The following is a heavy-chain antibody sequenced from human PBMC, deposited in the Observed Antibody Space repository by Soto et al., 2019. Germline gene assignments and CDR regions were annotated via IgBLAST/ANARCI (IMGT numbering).Heavy chain of an antibody. CDR1: GFTFTSSA. CDR3: ARDIVVVVANNWFDP. D-gene: IGHD2-15*01. J-gene: IGHJ5*02. V-gene: IGHV1-18*01. CDR2: ISAYNGNT. Sequence: GASVKVSCKASGFTFTSSAVRWVRQAPGQGLEWMGWISAYNGNTNYAQKLQGRVTMTTDTSTSTAYMELRSLRSDDTAVYYCARDIVVVVANNWFDPWGQGTLVTVS.